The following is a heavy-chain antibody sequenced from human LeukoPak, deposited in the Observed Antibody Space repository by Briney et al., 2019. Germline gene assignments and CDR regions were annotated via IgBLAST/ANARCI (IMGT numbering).Heavy chain of an antibody. CDR3: ARGLSQRVFFLDRSTRASNWFDP. CDR1: GGSFSGYY. D-gene: IGHD3/OR15-3a*01. CDR2: INHSGST. J-gene: IGHJ5*02. V-gene: IGHV4-34*01. Sequence: SETLSLTCAVYGGSFSGYYWSWIRQPPGKGLEWIGEINHSGSTNYNPSLKSRVTISVDTSKNQFSLKLSSVTAADTAVYYCARGLSQRVFFLDRSTRASNWFDPWGQGTLVTVSS.